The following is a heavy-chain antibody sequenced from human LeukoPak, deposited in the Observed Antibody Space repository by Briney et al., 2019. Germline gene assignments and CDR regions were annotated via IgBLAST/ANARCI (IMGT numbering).Heavy chain of an antibody. CDR1: GFTFSSYE. J-gene: IGHJ4*02. D-gene: IGHD1-26*01. CDR2: ISSSGSTI. Sequence: GSLRLSCAASGFTFSSYEMNWVRQAPGKGLEWVSYISSSGSTIYYADSVKGRFTISRDNTKNSLYLQMNSLRAEDTAVYYCARDWYSGSYPLDYWGQGTLVTVSS. V-gene: IGHV3-48*03. CDR3: ARDWYSGSYPLDY.